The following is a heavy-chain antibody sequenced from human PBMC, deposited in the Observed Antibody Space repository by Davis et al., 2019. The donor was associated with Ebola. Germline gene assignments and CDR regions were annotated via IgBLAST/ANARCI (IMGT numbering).Heavy chain of an antibody. J-gene: IGHJ4*02. Sequence: GGSLRLSCAASGFTFSSYTMSWVRQAPGKGLEWVSAISGSGGSTYYADSVKGRFTISRDNSKNTLYLQMNSLRAEDTAVYYCAKVEYSSGWTFDYWGQGTLVTVSS. CDR2: ISGSGGST. CDR1: GFTFSSYT. D-gene: IGHD6-19*01. V-gene: IGHV3-23*01. CDR3: AKVEYSSGWTFDY.